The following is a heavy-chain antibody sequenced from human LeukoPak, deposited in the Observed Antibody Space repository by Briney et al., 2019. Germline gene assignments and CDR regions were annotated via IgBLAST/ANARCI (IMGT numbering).Heavy chain of an antibody. V-gene: IGHV4-59*08. CDR1: GGSISSYY. CDR3: ARLGNWGIFDY. Sequence: SETLSLTCTVSGGSISSYYWSWIRQPPGKGLEWIGYIYYSGSTNYNPSVKSRVTISVDTSKNQFSLKLSSVTAADTAVYCCARLGNWGIFDYWGQGTLVTVSS. J-gene: IGHJ4*02. D-gene: IGHD7-27*01. CDR2: IYYSGST.